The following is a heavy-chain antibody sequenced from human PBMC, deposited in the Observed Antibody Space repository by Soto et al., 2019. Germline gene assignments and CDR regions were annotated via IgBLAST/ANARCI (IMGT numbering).Heavy chain of an antibody. J-gene: IGHJ5*02. CDR1: GFTFSSYS. V-gene: IGHV3-48*01. CDR2: ISSSSSTI. D-gene: IGHD6-13*01. Sequence: EVQLVESGGGLVQPGGSLRLSCAASGFTFSSYSMNWVRQAPGKGLEWVSYISSSSSTIYYADSVKGRFTISRDNAKNSQYLRINSLRAEDTVVYYWARHPARIARIGWFYPWGQGTLVTVSS. CDR3: ARHPARIARIGWFYP.